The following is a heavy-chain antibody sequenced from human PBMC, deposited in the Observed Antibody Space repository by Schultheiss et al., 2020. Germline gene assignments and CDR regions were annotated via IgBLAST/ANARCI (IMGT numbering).Heavy chain of an antibody. CDR1: GFTFNSYN. CDR2: ISSSSSHI. D-gene: IGHD5-18*01. V-gene: IGHV3-21*04. J-gene: IGHJ4*02. CDR3: ARDYSYGPKTFDY. Sequence: GGSLRLSCAASGFTFNSYNMNWVRQAPGKGLEWVSSISSSSSHIYYADSVKGRFTISRDNAKNSLYLQMNILRPEDTALYYCARDYSYGPKTFDYWGQGTLVTVSS.